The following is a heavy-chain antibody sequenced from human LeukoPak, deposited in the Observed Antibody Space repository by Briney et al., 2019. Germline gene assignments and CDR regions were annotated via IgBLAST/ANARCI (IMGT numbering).Heavy chain of an antibody. CDR2: ISDSGGAT. D-gene: IGHD5-12*01. CDR3: AKERGYSGYAEDY. J-gene: IGHJ4*02. Sequence: GGSLRLSCAASGFSFRNYAMSWVRQAPGKGLEWVSSISDSGGATYYADSVKGRFTISRDNSRNTLYLQLNSLGADDTAVYYCAKERGYSGYAEDYWGQGTLVTVSS. V-gene: IGHV3-23*01. CDR1: GFSFRNYA.